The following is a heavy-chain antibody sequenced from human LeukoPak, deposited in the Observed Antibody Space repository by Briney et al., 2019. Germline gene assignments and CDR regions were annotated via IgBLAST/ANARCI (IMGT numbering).Heavy chain of an antibody. CDR1: GFTFSSYD. D-gene: IGHD6-13*01. J-gene: IGHJ4*02. CDR2: ISGSGGST. Sequence: PGGSLRLSCAASGFTFSSYDMRWVRQAPGKGLEWVSAISGSGGSTCYADSVKGRFTISRDNSKNTLYLQMNSLRAEDTAVYYCARVAAAAGFDYWGQGTLVTVSS. CDR3: ARVAAAAGFDY. V-gene: IGHV3-23*01.